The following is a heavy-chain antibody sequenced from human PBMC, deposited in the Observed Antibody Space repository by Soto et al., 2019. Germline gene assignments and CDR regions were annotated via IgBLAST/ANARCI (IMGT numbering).Heavy chain of an antibody. CDR1: GFTFSSYA. Sequence: GEALKISCAASGFTFSSYAMHWVRQAPGKGLEYVSAISSNGGSTYYANSVKGRLTISRDNSKNTLYLQMGSLRAEDTAVYYCARENYFDYWGQGTLVTVSS. J-gene: IGHJ4*02. CDR3: ARENYFDY. V-gene: IGHV3-64*01. CDR2: ISSNGGST.